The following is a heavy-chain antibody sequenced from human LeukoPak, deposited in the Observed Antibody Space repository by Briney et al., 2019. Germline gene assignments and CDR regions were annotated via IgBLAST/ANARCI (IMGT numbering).Heavy chain of an antibody. J-gene: IGHJ4*02. Sequence: GESLKISCKGSGYNFTSYWIVWVRQMPGKGLAWMGIIYPGDSATIYSPSFQGQVTISADKSISTAYLQWSSLKASDTAMYYCARRSSTASRYFDFWGQGALVTVSS. CDR3: ARRSSTASRYFDF. D-gene: IGHD2/OR15-2a*01. V-gene: IGHV5-51*01. CDR1: GYNFTSYW. CDR2: IYPGDSAT.